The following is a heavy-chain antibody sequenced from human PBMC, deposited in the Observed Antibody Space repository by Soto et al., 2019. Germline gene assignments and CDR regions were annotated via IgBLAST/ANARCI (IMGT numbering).Heavy chain of an antibody. J-gene: IGHJ6*03. V-gene: IGHV4-34*01. CDR2: INHSGST. CDR3: ARGYRGRYFDWQTCASVMDLYYPFYMVV. CDR1: GGSFSGYY. D-gene: IGHD3-9*01. Sequence: SETLSLTCAVYGGSFSGYYWSWIRQPPEKGLEWIGEINHSGSTNYNPSLKSRVTISVDTSKNQFSLKLSSVTAADTAVYYCARGYRGRYFDWQTCASVMDLYYPFYMVVWGKWITVTVS.